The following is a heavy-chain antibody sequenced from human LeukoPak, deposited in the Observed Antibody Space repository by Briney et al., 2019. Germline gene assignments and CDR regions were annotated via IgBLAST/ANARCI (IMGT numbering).Heavy chain of an antibody. V-gene: IGHV1-58*01. J-gene: IGHJ4*02. D-gene: IGHD6-19*01. Sequence: ASVKVSCKASGFTFTSSAVQWVRQARGQRLEWIGWIVVGSGNTNYAHTFQGRVTISRDKSKSTVYMEMSSLRSEDTAVYYCSAFGSSGWWAFNFFDYWGQGTLVSVSS. CDR2: IVVGSGNT. CDR1: GFTFTSSA. CDR3: SAFGSSGWWAFNFFDY.